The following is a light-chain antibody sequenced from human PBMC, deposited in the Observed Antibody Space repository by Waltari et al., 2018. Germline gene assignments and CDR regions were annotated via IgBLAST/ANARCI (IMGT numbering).Light chain of an antibody. CDR2: VNSDGSH. CDR1: SGHSSNV. J-gene: IGLJ3*02. CDR3: QTGGHGTWV. Sequence: QLVVTQSPSASASLGASVKLTCTLSSGHSSNVIAWLQQHPERGPRYLMKVNSDGSHSRGAEIPDRFSGSRSGAGRYLTLSNLQSEDGADYYCQTGGHGTWVFGGGTKLTVL. V-gene: IGLV4-69*01.